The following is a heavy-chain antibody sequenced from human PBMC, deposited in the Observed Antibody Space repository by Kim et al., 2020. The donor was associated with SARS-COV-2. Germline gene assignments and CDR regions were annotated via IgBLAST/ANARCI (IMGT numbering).Heavy chain of an antibody. CDR1: GYTFTGYY. CDR2: INPNSGGT. CDR3: ARDPPPAYYYDSSGYYLNWFDP. J-gene: IGHJ5*02. D-gene: IGHD3-22*01. Sequence: ASVKVSCKASGYTFTGYYMHWVRQAPGQGLEWMGWINPNSGGTNYAQKFQGRVTMTRDTSISTAYMELSRLRSDDTAVYYCARDPPPAYYYDSSGYYLNWFDPWGQGTLVTVSS. V-gene: IGHV1-2*02.